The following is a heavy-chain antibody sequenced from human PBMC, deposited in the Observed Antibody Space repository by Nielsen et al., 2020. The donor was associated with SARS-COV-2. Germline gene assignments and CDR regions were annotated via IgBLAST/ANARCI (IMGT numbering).Heavy chain of an antibody. Sequence: GSLRLSCAVYGGSFSGYYWSWIRQPPGKGLEWIGEINHSGSTNYNPSLKSRVTISVDTSKNQFSLKLSSVTAADTAVYYCARHWDRLRLGELSPPFDYWGQGTLVTVSS. J-gene: IGHJ4*02. V-gene: IGHV4-34*01. CDR3: ARHWDRLRLGELSPPFDY. D-gene: IGHD3-16*02. CDR1: GGSFSGYY. CDR2: INHSGST.